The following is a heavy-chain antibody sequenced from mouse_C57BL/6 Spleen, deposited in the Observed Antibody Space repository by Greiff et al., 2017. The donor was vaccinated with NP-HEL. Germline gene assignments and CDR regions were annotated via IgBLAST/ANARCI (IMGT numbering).Heavy chain of an antibody. V-gene: IGHV1-52*01. Sequence: VQLQQPGAELVRPGSSVKLSCKASGYTFTSYWMHWVKQRPIQGLEWIGNIDPSDSETHYNQKFKDKATLTVDKSSSTAYMQLSSLTSEDSAVYYCARGGITTVDWYFDVWGTGTTVTVSS. J-gene: IGHJ1*03. CDR1: GYTFTSYW. CDR2: IDPSDSET. D-gene: IGHD1-1*01. CDR3: ARGGITTVDWYFDV.